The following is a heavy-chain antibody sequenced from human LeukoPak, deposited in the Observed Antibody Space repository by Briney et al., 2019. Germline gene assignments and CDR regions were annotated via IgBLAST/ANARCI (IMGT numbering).Heavy chain of an antibody. CDR1: GFTFSSYA. J-gene: IGHJ4*02. V-gene: IGHV3-30*18. D-gene: IGHD4-23*01. Sequence: GRSLRLSCAASGFTFSSYAMHWVRQPPGKGLEWVAVISDDASYKYYADSVKGRFAISRHSSKNTLYLQMNSLRLEDTAVYYCANVMTPVATVWGQGTLVTVSS. CDR3: ANVMTPVATV. CDR2: ISDDASYK.